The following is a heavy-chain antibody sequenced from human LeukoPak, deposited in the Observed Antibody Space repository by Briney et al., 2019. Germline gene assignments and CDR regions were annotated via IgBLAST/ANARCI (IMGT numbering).Heavy chain of an antibody. CDR3: AREDMVRGVMSDY. J-gene: IGHJ4*02. D-gene: IGHD3-10*01. Sequence: SVKVSCKASGGTFSSYAISWVRQAPGQGLEWMGGIIPIFGTANYAQKFQGRDTITADKSTSTAYMELSSLRSEDTAVYYCAREDMVRGVMSDYWGQGTLVTVSS. V-gene: IGHV1-69*06. CDR1: GGTFSSYA. CDR2: IIPIFGTA.